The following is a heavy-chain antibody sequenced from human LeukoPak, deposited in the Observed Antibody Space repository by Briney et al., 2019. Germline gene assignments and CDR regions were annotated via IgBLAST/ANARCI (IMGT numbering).Heavy chain of an antibody. CDR3: AGTPYCSSDNCYRFHNGNDAFNI. J-gene: IGHJ3*02. CDR2: INDYTGNT. CDR1: GGSFTDYF. Sequence: SETLSLTCDVFGGSFTDYFWTWIRQSPGKGLEWIGEINDYTGNTNYNPSLKSRVTISVDTSKNQFSLKLSSVTAADTAVYYCAGTPYCSSDNCYRFHNGNDAFNIWGQGTKVTVSS. V-gene: IGHV4-34*01. D-gene: IGHD2-2*01.